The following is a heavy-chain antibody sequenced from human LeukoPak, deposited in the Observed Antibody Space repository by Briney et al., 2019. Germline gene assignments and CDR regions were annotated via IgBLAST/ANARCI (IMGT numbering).Heavy chain of an antibody. CDR3: ARCTTASSGWCNWLDP. CDR2: VKSDGAGT. J-gene: IGHJ5*02. V-gene: IGHV3-23*01. CDR1: GFTFSNYW. D-gene: IGHD3-22*01. Sequence: GGSLRLSCEASGFTFSNYWMSWVRKAPGKGLAWVASVKSDGAGTHYADSVRGRFTISRDNSKNILYLQMNRLRAEDTAIYYCARCTTASSGWCNWLDPWGQGTLVTVSS.